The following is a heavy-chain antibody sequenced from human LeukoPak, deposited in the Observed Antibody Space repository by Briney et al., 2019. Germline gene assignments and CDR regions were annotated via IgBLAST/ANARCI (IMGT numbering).Heavy chain of an antibody. V-gene: IGHV3-20*01. CDR3: ARGRYSSSWYDY. CDR2: INWNGGST. D-gene: IGHD6-13*01. Sequence: PGRSLRLSCAASGFTFDDYGMSWVRQAPGKGLEWVSGINWNGGSTGYADSVKGRFTISRDNAKNSLYLQMNSLRAEDTALYHCARGRYSSSWYDYWGQGTLVTVSS. CDR1: GFTFDDYG. J-gene: IGHJ4*02.